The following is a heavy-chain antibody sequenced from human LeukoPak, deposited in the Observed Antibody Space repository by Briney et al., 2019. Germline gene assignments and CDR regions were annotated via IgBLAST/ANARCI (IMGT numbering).Heavy chain of an antibody. D-gene: IGHD2/OR15-2a*01. V-gene: IGHV4-39*07. CDR1: GGSINRDTYN. J-gene: IGHJ3*02. CDR3: ARAPVTAFSAATHEPFDI. CDR2: IYFLGTT. Sequence: PSETLSLTCSVSGGSINRDTYNWGWIRQPPGKGLEWIGSIYFLGTTYYKPSLESRLTLSVDTSTNQFSLRLTSVTAADTAPYYCARAPVTAFSAATHEPFDIWGQGKVVIVSS.